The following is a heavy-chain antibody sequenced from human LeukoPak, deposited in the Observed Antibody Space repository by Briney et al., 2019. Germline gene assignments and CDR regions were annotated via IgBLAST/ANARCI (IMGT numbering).Heavy chain of an antibody. Sequence: SQTLSLTYAISGDSVSSNSAAWNWIRQSPSRGLEWLGRTYYRSKWYNDYAVSVKSRITINPDTSKNQFSLQLNSVTPEDTAVYYCARVVAAGRPLPVYGMDVWGQGTTVTVSS. CDR1: GDSVSSNSAA. CDR3: ARVVAAGRPLPVYGMDV. D-gene: IGHD6-13*01. V-gene: IGHV6-1*01. CDR2: TYYRSKWYN. J-gene: IGHJ6*02.